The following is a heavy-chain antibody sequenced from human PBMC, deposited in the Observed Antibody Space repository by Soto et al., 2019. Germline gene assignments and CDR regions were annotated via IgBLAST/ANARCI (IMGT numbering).Heavy chain of an antibody. J-gene: IGHJ4*02. Sequence: QVQLVQSGAEVKKPGASVKVSCKASGYTFSNYILHWVRQAPGQGLEWMGWINAGNGHTKYSQKFQGRVTFTRDTSATTAYIELSSLRSEDTAVYYCASPSYGSGSYYWCQGTLVTVSS. CDR3: ASPSYGSGSYY. CDR2: INAGNGHT. D-gene: IGHD3-10*01. V-gene: IGHV1-3*01. CDR1: GYTFSNYI.